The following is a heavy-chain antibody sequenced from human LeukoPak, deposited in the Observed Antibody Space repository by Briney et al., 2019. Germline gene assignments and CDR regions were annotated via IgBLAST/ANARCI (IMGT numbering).Heavy chain of an antibody. CDR3: ARVTNRAFDI. CDR1: GFSFSNYW. Sequence: GGSLRVSCAASGFSFSNYWVHWVRQAPGKGLVWVSRINSDGSSTRYADSVKGRFTISRDNTKSTLYLQMNSLRAEDTAVYYCARVTNRAFDIWGQGTMVTVSS. CDR2: INSDGSST. D-gene: IGHD1/OR15-1a*01. V-gene: IGHV3-74*01. J-gene: IGHJ3*02.